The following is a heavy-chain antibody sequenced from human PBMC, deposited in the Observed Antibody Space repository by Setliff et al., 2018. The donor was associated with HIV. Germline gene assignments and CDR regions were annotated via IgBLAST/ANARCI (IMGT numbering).Heavy chain of an antibody. J-gene: IGHJ6*03. D-gene: IGHD5-18*01. CDR1: GGSISTNSYY. Sequence: SETLSLTCTVSGGSISTNSYYWGWIRQSPGKGLEWVGNVHNSGGTNYNPSLKSRVSISVDTSKNQFSLNVNSVTAPDTAVYYCVRHTRDTSLTHYYYYIDVWGKGTTVTVSS. V-gene: IGHV4-39*01. CDR3: VRHTRDTSLTHYYYYIDV. CDR2: VHNSGGT.